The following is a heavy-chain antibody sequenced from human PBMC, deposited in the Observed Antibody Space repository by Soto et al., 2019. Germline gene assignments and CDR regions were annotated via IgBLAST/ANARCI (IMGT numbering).Heavy chain of an antibody. V-gene: IGHV1-69*01. CDR1: GGPFSSYG. CDR3: ARDGTIQMANFDF. J-gene: IGHJ4*02. Sequence: QVLLMQSGAEVKKPGSSVKVSCTSSGGPFSSYGISWVRQVPGQGLEWLGGIIPLFGTPSYARKFQDRLTISADESTTTASMELSSLTSDDTAMYFCARDGTIQMANFDFWGQGTLVTVSS. CDR2: IIPLFGTP. D-gene: IGHD1-1*01.